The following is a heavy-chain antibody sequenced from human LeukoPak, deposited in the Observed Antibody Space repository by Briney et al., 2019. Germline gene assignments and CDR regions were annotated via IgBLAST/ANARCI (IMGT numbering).Heavy chain of an antibody. CDR1: DDSVSSSSYS. J-gene: IGHJ4*02. CDR3: TRFYDKYGYYYFDY. CDR2: IYHSGST. Sequence: SETLSVTCAVSDDSVSSSSYSWTWIRQPPGKGLEWIGFIYHSGSTYYNPSLKSRVTISLDRSKSQFSLKLSSVTAADTAVYYCTRFYDKYGYYYFDYWGQGTLVTVPS. D-gene: IGHD5-24*01. V-gene: IGHV4-30-2*01.